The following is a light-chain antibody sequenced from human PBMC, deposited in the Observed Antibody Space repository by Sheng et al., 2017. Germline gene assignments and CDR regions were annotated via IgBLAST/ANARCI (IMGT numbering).Light chain of an antibody. CDR3: HQYENWPQT. V-gene: IGKV3-15*01. CDR2: SAS. CDR1: QNIDTY. J-gene: IGKJ2*01. Sequence: ETVMTQSPDILSVSPGERATLSCRASQNIDTYLAWYQQKPGQAPRLLIYSASTRASGIPARFSGSGSGTEFTLIISSLQSEDFAVYYCHQYENWPQTFGQGTKLEI.